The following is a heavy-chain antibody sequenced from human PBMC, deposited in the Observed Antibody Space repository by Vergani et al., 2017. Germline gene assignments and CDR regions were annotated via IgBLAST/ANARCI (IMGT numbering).Heavy chain of an antibody. CDR3: ARPPRGYSSGWLGWFDP. D-gene: IGHD6-19*01. V-gene: IGHV1-69*17. CDR2: IIPIFGIA. J-gene: IGHJ5*02. Sequence: QVQLVQSGAEVKKPGSSVKVSCKASGGTFSSYAISWVRQAPGQGLEWMGGIIPIFGIANYAQKLQGRVTITADKSTSTAYMELSSLRSEDTAVYYCARPPRGYSSGWLGWFDPWGQGTLVTVSS. CDR1: GGTFSSYA.